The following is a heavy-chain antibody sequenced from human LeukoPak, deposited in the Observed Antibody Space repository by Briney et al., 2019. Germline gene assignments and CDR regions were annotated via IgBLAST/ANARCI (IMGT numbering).Heavy chain of an antibody. CDR1: GGSISSTRYF. J-gene: IGHJ3*02. D-gene: IGHD5-24*01. V-gene: IGHV4-39*07. Sequence: SETLSLTCTVSGGSISSTRYFWGWIRQPPGKGLEWIGSIYYRGSTYYNPSLKSRVTISVDTSKNQFSLKLSSVTAADTAVYYCARDQGVEMATITAFEIWGQGTMVTVS. CDR2: IYYRGST. CDR3: ARDQGVEMATITAFEI.